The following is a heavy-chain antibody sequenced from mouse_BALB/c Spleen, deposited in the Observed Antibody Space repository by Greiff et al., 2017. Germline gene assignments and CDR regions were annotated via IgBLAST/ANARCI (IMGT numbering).Heavy chain of an antibody. Sequence: EVQLQQSGAELVRSGASVKLSCTASGFNIKDYYMHWVKQRPEQGLEWIGWIDPENGDTEYAPKFQGKATMTADTSSNTAYLQLSSLTSEDTAVYYDLMTTVVERSYFDYWGQDTTLTVTS. V-gene: IGHV14-4*02. CDR2: IDPENGDT. J-gene: IGHJ2*01. CDR1: GFNIKDYY. CDR3: LMTTVVERSYFDY. D-gene: IGHD1-1*01.